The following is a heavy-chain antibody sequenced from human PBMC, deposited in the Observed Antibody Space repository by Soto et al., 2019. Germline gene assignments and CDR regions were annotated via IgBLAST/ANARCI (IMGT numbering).Heavy chain of an antibody. V-gene: IGHV3-7*03. CDR2: IKQDGSEK. CDR3: ARSLTIAAPGYYGMDV. Sequence: XVSLRLSCAASGFTFSSYWMSGVRQAPGKGLEWVANIKQDGSEKYYVDSVKGRFTISRDNAKNSLYLQMNSLRAEDTAVYYCARSLTIAAPGYYGMDVWGQGTTVTVSS. J-gene: IGHJ6*02. D-gene: IGHD6-6*01. CDR1: GFTFSSYW.